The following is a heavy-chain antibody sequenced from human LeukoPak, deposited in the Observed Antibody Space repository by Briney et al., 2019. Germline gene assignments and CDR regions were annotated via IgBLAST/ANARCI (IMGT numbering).Heavy chain of an antibody. J-gene: IGHJ4*02. Sequence: SQTLSLTCAISGDSVSSNSAAWNWIRQSPSRDLEWLGRTYYRSKWSSDYAVSVKNRITINPDTSKNQFSLHLNSVTPEDTAVYYCARDLWSGSYYYFDYWGQGTLVTVSS. D-gene: IGHD1-26*01. CDR1: GDSVSSNSAA. CDR2: TYYRSKWSS. V-gene: IGHV6-1*01. CDR3: ARDLWSGSYYYFDY.